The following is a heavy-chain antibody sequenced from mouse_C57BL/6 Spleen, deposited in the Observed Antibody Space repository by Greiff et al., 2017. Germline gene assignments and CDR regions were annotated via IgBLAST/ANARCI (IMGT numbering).Heavy chain of an antibody. CDR1: GYTFTSYT. CDR3: ARYPITTVYAMDY. V-gene: IGHV1S26*01. D-gene: IGHD1-1*01. J-gene: IGHJ4*01. Sequence: VQLQQSGAELMKPGASVKMSCKASGYTFTSYTMHWVKQRPGQGLEWIGYINPSSGYTKYNQKFKDKATLTADKSSSTAYMQLSSLTSEDSAVYYCARYPITTVYAMDYWGQGTSVTVSS. CDR2: INPSSGYT.